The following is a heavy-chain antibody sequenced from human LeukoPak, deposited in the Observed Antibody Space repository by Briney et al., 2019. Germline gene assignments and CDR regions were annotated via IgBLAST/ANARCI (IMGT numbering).Heavy chain of an antibody. CDR2: VNTDGSST. J-gene: IGHJ3*02. D-gene: IGHD5-24*01. CDR1: GFTFSSYW. V-gene: IGHV3-74*01. CDR3: ARDYNWGSDAFDI. Sequence: GGSLRLSCAASGFTFSSYWMHWVRQAPGKGLVWVSRVNTDGSSTDYADSVKGRFTISRDNAKNTLYLQMNSLRAEDTAAYYCARDYNWGSDAFDIWGHGTMVTVSS.